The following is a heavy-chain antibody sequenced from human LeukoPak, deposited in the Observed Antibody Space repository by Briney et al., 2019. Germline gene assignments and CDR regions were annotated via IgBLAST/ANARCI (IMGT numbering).Heavy chain of an antibody. Sequence: GESLKISCKGSGYSFTSYWIGWVRQMPGKGLEWMGIIYPGDSDTRYSPSFQGQVTISADKSISTAYLQWSSLKASDTAMYYCARLTAAECSGGSCYNDSSGYYDYWGQGTLVTVSS. CDR3: ARLTAAECSGGSCYNDSSGYYDY. V-gene: IGHV5-51*01. D-gene: IGHD2-15*01. J-gene: IGHJ4*02. CDR2: IYPGDSDT. CDR1: GYSFTSYW.